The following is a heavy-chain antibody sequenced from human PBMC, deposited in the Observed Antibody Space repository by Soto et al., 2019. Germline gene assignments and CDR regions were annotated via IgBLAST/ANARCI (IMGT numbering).Heavy chain of an antibody. V-gene: IGHV4-39*01. CDR2: IYYSGST. CDR1: GGSISSSSYY. J-gene: IGHJ6*02. Sequence: SETLSLTCTVSGGSISSSSYYWGWIRQPPGKGPEWIGSIYYSGSTYYNPSLKSRVTISVDTSKNQFSLKLSSVTAADTAVYYCARGWGCSSTSCYYYYRYGMDVRAQGTTVTVSS. D-gene: IGHD2-2*01. CDR3: ARGWGCSSTSCYYYYRYGMDV.